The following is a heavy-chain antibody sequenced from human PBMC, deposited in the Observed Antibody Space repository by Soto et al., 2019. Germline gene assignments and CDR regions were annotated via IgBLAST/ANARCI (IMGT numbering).Heavy chain of an antibody. CDR1: GGTFSSYT. J-gene: IGHJ4*02. D-gene: IGHD4-17*01. CDR3: ARGNTDYGDYFRYYFDY. CDR2: IIAILGIA. V-gene: IGHV1-69*02. Sequence: QVQLVQSGAEVKKPGSSVKVSCTASGGTFSSYTISWVRQAPGQGLEWMGRIIAILGIANYAQKLQGRVTITADKSTSTAYVELSSLRSEDTAGYYCARGNTDYGDYFRYYFDYWGQGTLVTVSS.